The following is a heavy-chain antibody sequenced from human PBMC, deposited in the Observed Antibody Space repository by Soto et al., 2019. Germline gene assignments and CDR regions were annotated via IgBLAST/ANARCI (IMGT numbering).Heavy chain of an antibody. CDR1: GGSISSGDYY. Sequence: SETLSLTCTVSGGSISSGDYYWSWIRQPPGKGLEWIGNVYYNGNTYYNPSLKSRLTISVDTSNNQFSLKVKSVTAADTAVYYCARLSGSYNDRYFDYWGQGTLVTVSS. V-gene: IGHV4-39*01. CDR3: ARLSGSYNDRYFDY. CDR2: VYYNGNT. J-gene: IGHJ4*02. D-gene: IGHD1-26*01.